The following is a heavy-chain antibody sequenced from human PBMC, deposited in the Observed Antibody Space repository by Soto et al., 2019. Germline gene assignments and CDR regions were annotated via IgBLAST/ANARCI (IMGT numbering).Heavy chain of an antibody. CDR3: ATDFGYSSSWALMPYSYYGMDV. J-gene: IGHJ6*02. V-gene: IGHV3-23*01. D-gene: IGHD6-13*01. Sequence: GGSLRLSCAASGFTFSSYAMSWVRQAPGKGLEWVSAISGSVGSTYYADSVKGRFTISRDNSKNTLYLQMNSLRAEDTAVYYCATDFGYSSSWALMPYSYYGMDVWGQGTMVTFSS. CDR1: GFTFSSYA. CDR2: ISGSVGST.